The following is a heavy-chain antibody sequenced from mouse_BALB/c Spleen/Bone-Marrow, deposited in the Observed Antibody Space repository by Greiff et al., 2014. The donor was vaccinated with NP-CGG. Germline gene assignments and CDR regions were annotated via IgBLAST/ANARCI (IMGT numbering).Heavy chain of an antibody. Sequence: EVQLQQSGGGLVQPGGSRKLSCAASGFTFSSFGMHWVRQAPEKGLEWVAYVSSVSSTIYYADTVKGRFTISRDNPKNTLFPQMTSLRSEDTAMYHCSSGGNWDDLDYWGQGTTLTVSS. J-gene: IGHJ2*01. CDR2: VSSVSSTI. CDR1: GFTFSSFG. D-gene: IGHD4-1*01. CDR3: SSGGNWDDLDY. V-gene: IGHV5-17*02.